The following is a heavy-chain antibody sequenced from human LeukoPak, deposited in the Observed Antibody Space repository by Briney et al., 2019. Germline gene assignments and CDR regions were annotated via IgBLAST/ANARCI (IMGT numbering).Heavy chain of an antibody. V-gene: IGHV3-30*03. D-gene: IGHD5-24*01. CDR3: AREFGHNRWYFDY. J-gene: IGHJ4*02. CDR2: VSADGRTQ. Sequence: PGRSLRLSCAASGFTFSTYSIHWVRQAPGKGLEWVTVVSADGRTQLYSDSVKGRFTVSRDNSLNTLHLQMNSLKTEDTAVYYCAREFGHNRWYFDYWGQGALVTVSS. CDR1: GFTFSTYS.